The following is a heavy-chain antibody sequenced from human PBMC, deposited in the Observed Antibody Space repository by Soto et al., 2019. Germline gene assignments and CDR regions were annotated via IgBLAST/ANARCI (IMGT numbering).Heavy chain of an antibody. J-gene: IGHJ4*02. CDR1: GGTFGSYA. V-gene: IGHV1-69*12. CDR3: ARDHSGRYYLFDY. D-gene: IGHD1-26*01. Sequence: QAQLVQSGAEVRKPGFSVKVSCKASGGTFGSYAISWVRQAPGQGLEWMGGIIPIFGTAIYAQKFQARVTITADESTSTAYMELLSLRLEDTAVYYCARDHSGRYYLFDYWGQGTLVTVSS. CDR2: IIPIFGTA.